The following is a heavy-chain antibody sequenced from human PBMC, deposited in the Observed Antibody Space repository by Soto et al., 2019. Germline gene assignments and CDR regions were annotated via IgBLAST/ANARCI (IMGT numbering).Heavy chain of an antibody. CDR1: GYLFTAYS. CDR3: AREEDCSGGTCYSEYFHR. V-gene: IGHV1-46*01. Sequence: ASVKVSCKASGYLFTAYSMHWVRLAPGQGLEWMGVVNPSGGSTKYAQNFQGRVTMTRDTSTTTIYMELSSLRSDDTAIYYCAREEDCSGGTCYSEYFHRWGQGTLVTVSS. J-gene: IGHJ1*01. CDR2: VNPSGGST. D-gene: IGHD2-15*01.